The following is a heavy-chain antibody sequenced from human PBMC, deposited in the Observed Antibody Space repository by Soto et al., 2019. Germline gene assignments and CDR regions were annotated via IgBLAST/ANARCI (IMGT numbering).Heavy chain of an antibody. Sequence: SVKVSCKASGGTFSSYTISWVRQAPGQGLEWMGRITPILGIANYAQKFQGRVTITADKSTSTAYMELSSLRSDDTAVYYCARDGGGYSSSDGMDVWGQGTTVTVSS. J-gene: IGHJ6*02. CDR3: ARDGGGYSSSDGMDV. D-gene: IGHD6-13*01. CDR2: ITPILGIA. CDR1: GGTFSSYT. V-gene: IGHV1-69*04.